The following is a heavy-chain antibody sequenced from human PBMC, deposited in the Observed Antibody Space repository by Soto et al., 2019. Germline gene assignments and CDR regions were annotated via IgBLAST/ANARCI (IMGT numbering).Heavy chain of an antibody. V-gene: IGHV3-9*01. D-gene: IGHD3-3*01. CDR1: GFTFGDYA. J-gene: IGHJ6*02. Sequence: EVQLVESGGDLVQPGRSLRLSCAASGFTFGDYAMHWVRQGPGKGLEWVSGITWNGDIIGYADSVKGRFTISRDNAKNSVHLQMNILRAEDTALYYCAKDLRLYDYGMDVWGQGTTVTVSS. CDR3: AKDLRLYDYGMDV. CDR2: ITWNGDII.